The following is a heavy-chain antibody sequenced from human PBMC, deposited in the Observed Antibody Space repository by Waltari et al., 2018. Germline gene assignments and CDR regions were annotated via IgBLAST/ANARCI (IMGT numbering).Heavy chain of an antibody. D-gene: IGHD2-8*01. V-gene: IGHV3-30*02. CDR1: GFSFSDYD. CDR2: TRPDVVSK. CDR3: ARDPHNNESHYFDY. J-gene: IGHJ4*02. Sequence: QVHLVESGGDKVRPGGSLRLSCATSGFSFSDYDIPWFRRAPGKGLEWRTFTRPDVVSKFYGDSFGGRFTISRDNSKSIVYLHMNRLRPEDTAMYYCARDPHNNESHYFDYWGPGTLVTVSS.